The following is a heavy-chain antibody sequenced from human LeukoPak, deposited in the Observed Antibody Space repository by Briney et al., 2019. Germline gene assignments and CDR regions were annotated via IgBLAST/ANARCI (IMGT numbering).Heavy chain of an antibody. CDR2: INPNSGGT. Sequence: ASVTVSCKASGYTFTGYYMHWVQQAPGQGLEWMGWINPNSGGTNYAQKFQGRVTMTRDTSISTAYMELSRLRSDDTAVYYCARSVSSGWYVYYFDYWGQGTLVTVSS. D-gene: IGHD6-19*01. V-gene: IGHV1-2*02. J-gene: IGHJ4*02. CDR3: ARSVSSGWYVYYFDY. CDR1: GYTFTGYY.